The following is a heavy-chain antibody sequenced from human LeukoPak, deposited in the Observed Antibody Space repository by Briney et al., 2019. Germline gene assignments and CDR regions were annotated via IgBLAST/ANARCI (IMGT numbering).Heavy chain of an antibody. CDR2: IVVGSGNT. Sequence: SVRVSCKASGFTFTSSAMRWVRQARGQRLEWIGWIVVGSGNTNYAQKFQERVTITRDMSTSTAYMELSSLRSEDTAVYYCAAGGYDSSGAGDYWGQGTLVTVSS. D-gene: IGHD3-22*01. CDR1: GFTFTSSA. V-gene: IGHV1-58*02. CDR3: AAGGYDSSGAGDY. J-gene: IGHJ4*02.